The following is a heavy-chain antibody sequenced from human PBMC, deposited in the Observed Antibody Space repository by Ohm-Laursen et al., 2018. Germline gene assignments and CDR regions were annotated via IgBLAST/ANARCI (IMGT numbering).Heavy chain of an antibody. J-gene: IGHJ3*01. CDR1: GGSFSGYY. Sequence: SQTLSLTCAVYGGSFSGYYWSWIRQPPGKGLEWIGEINHSGSTNYNPSLKSRVTISVDTSKNQFPLKLSSVTAADTAVYYCARHCTNGVCPWGQGTMVTVSS. CDR2: INHSGST. V-gene: IGHV4-34*01. CDR3: ARHCTNGVCP. D-gene: IGHD2-8*01.